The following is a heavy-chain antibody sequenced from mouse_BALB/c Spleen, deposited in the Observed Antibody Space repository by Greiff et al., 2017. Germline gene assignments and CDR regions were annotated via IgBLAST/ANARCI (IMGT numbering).Heavy chain of an antibody. CDR2: IWAGGST. D-gene: IGHD2-3*01. V-gene: IGHV2-9*02. Sequence: QVQLKESGPGLVAPSQSLSITCTVSGFSLTSYGVHWVRQPPGKGLEWLGVIWAGGSTNYNSALMSRLSISKDNSKSQVFLKMNSLQTDDTAMYYCAREIYDGYYDYAMDYWGQGTSVTVSS. J-gene: IGHJ4*01. CDR3: AREIYDGYYDYAMDY. CDR1: GFSLTSYG.